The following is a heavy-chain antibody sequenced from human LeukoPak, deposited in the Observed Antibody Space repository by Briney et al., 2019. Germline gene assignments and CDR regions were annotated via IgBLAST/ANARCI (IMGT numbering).Heavy chain of an antibody. D-gene: IGHD6-13*01. CDR2: ISPNNGYT. J-gene: IGHJ4*02. Sequence: ASVKVACKVSGYTFTKYRITWVRQAPGQGPEWMGWISPNNGYTNHAQKLQGRFTMTTDTSTGTAYMELRSLEFDDTAVYYCARDRGSSNWEYYFDYWGQGTLVTVSS. CDR3: ARDRGSSNWEYYFDY. V-gene: IGHV1-18*01. CDR1: GYTFTKYR.